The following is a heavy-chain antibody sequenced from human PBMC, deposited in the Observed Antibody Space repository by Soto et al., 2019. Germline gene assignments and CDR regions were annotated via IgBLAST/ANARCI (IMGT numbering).Heavy chain of an antibody. V-gene: IGHV4-31*03. CDR1: GGSISSGGYY. CDR2: IYYSGST. Sequence: QVQLQESGPGLVKPSQTLSLTCTVSGGSISSGGYYWSWIRQHPGKGLEWIGYIYYSGSTYYNPSLKCRVTISVDTSKNQFSLKLSSVTAADTAVYYCARDSEVGWFGELLAKNYGMDVWGQGTTVTVSS. CDR3: ARDSEVGWFGELLAKNYGMDV. J-gene: IGHJ6*02. D-gene: IGHD3-10*01.